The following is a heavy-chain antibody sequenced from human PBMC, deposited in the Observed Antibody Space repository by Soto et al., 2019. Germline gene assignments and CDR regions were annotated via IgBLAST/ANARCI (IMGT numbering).Heavy chain of an antibody. Sequence: SETLSLTCTVSGGSISSGDYYWSWIRQPPGKGLEWIGYIYYSGSTYYNPSLKSRVTISVDTSKNQFSLKLSSVTAADTAVYYCARDRISSYYDSSGYFDYWGQGTLVTVSS. V-gene: IGHV4-30-4*01. CDR3: ARDRISSYYDSSGYFDY. J-gene: IGHJ4*02. CDR2: IYYSGST. D-gene: IGHD3-22*01. CDR1: GGSISSGDYY.